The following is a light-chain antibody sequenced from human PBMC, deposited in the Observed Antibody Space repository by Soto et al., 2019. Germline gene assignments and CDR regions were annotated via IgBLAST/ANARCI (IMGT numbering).Light chain of an antibody. CDR2: AAS. J-gene: IGKJ4*01. CDR1: QDINNW. V-gene: IGKV1-12*01. Sequence: DLQMTQSPSSVSASVGDRVTITCRASQDINNWLAWYQQKPGEAPKLLIYAASTLEDGVPSRFRGSGSGTDFTLTITTLQPEDFATYYCQQADSLHLAFGGGTRVDIK. CDR3: QQADSLHLA.